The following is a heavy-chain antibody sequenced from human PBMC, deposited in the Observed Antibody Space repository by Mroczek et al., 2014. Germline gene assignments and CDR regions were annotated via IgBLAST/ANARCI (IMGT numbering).Heavy chain of an antibody. D-gene: IGHD3-10*01. CDR3: ARTRGLYGSGSYYKWDAFDI. J-gene: IGHJ3*02. CDR2: IYYSGST. V-gene: IGHV4-30-4*01. Sequence: QVQLQESGPGLVKPSQTLSLTCTVSGGSISSGDYYWSWIRQPPGKGLEWIGYIYYSGSTYYNPSLKSRVTISVDTSKNQFSLKLSSVTAADTAVYYCARTRGLYGSGSYYKWDAFDIVGQGTMVTVSS. CDR1: GGSISSGDYY.